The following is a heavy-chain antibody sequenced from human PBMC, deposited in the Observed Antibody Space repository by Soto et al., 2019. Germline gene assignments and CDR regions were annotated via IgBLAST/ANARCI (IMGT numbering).Heavy chain of an antibody. D-gene: IGHD5-18*01. Sequence: SETLSLTCTVSGGSIRSGDYYWTWIRQPPGKGLEWIGYVYYTGSTNYNPSLKSRVTMSVDTSKNQFSLKLSSVTAADTAVYYCVGVDGYSYGYSFDYWGHGTLVTVSS. CDR2: VYYTGST. CDR1: GGSIRSGDYY. V-gene: IGHV4-30-4*01. CDR3: VGVDGYSYGYSFDY. J-gene: IGHJ4*01.